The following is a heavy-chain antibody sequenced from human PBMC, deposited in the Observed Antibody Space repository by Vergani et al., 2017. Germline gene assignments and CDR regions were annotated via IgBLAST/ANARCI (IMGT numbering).Heavy chain of an antibody. J-gene: IGHJ6*02. CDR1: GYTFSTYG. D-gene: IGHD3-3*01. V-gene: IGHV1-18*01. Sequence: QVQLVQSGAEVKKPGASVKVSCKASGYTFSTYGISWVRQAPGQGLEWMGWISAYNGNTNYPEKFQGRLTMTTDTSTRTAYMELRSLRSDDTAVYYCASRDITIFGVVIIRGYYYYGMDVWGQGTTVTVSS. CDR2: ISAYNGNT. CDR3: ASRDITIFGVVIIRGYYYYGMDV.